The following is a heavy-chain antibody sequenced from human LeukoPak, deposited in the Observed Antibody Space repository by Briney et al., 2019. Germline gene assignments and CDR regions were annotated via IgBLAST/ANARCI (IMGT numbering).Heavy chain of an antibody. CDR3: AKDSALEWLLHYFDH. V-gene: IGHV3-30*04. Sequence: GRSLRLSCAASGFTFSSYAMHWVRQAPGKGLEWVALISHDGYKRVYADSVKGRFTIYRENSRSRLYLQMDSLRPEDTAVYYCAKDSALEWLLHYFDHWGQGILVAVSS. D-gene: IGHD3-3*01. CDR1: GFTFSSYA. CDR2: ISHDGYKR. J-gene: IGHJ4*02.